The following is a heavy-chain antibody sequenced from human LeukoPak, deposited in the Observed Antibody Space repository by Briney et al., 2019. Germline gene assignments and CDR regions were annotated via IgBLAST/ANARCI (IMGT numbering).Heavy chain of an antibody. CDR3: ARGNTWFDP. CDR1: GGPISSYY. CDR2: IYYSGST. J-gene: IGHJ5*02. Sequence: PSETLSLTCTVSGGPISSYYWSWIRQPPGKGLEWIGYIYYSGSTNYNPSLKSRVTISVDTSKNQFSLKLSSVTAADTAVYYCARGNTWFDPWGQGTLVTVSS. V-gene: IGHV4-59*01.